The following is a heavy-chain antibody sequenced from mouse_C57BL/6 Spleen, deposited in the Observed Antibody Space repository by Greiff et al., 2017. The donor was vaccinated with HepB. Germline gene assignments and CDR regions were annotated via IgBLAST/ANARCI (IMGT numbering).Heavy chain of an antibody. V-gene: IGHV14-4*01. CDR1: GFNIKDDY. CDR3: ATCGSGYPYYYAMDY. J-gene: IGHJ4*01. D-gene: IGHD3-2*02. Sequence: EVQLQQSGAELVRPGASVKLSCTASGFNIKDDYMHWVKQRPEQGLEWIGRIDPKNGDTEYAAKFKGKTTITADTSSNTAYLPLSSRTSDDTAVYYCATCGSGYPYYYAMDYWGQRTSVTVSS. CDR2: IDPKNGDT.